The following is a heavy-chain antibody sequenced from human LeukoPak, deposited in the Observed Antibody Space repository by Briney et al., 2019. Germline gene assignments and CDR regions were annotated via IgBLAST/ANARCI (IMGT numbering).Heavy chain of an antibody. CDR1: GFTFSDYA. Sequence: GGSLRLSCAASGFTFSDYAMSWVRQAPGKGLEWVSVMYSGGSTYYADSVKGRFTISRDNSKNTLYLQMNNLRAEDTAVYYCARERITMVRGILDDAFDIWGQGTMVTVSS. CDR3: ARERITMVRGILDDAFDI. D-gene: IGHD3-10*01. V-gene: IGHV3-53*01. J-gene: IGHJ3*02. CDR2: MYSGGST.